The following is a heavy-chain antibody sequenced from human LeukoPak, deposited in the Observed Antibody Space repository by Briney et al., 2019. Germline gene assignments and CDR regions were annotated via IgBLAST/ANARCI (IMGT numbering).Heavy chain of an antibody. CDR3: AVGYYDSSGYRPIDY. Sequence: SVKVSCKATGGTFSSYAISWVRQAPGQGLEWMGGIIPIFGTANYAQKFQGRVTITTDESTSTAYLELSSLRSEDTAVYYCAVGYYDSSGYRPIDYWGQGTLVTVSS. J-gene: IGHJ4*02. V-gene: IGHV1-69*05. CDR1: GGTFSSYA. CDR2: IIPIFGTA. D-gene: IGHD3-22*01.